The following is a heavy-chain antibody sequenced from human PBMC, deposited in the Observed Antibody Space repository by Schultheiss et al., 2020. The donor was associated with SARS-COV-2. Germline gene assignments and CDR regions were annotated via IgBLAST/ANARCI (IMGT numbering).Heavy chain of an antibody. V-gene: IGHV4-61*01. CDR3: AGQTYYYDSSGYGTDAFDI. CDR1: GGSISSGSYY. J-gene: IGHJ3*02. CDR2: IYYSGST. Sequence: SETLSLTCTVSGGSISSGSYYWSWIRQPPGKGLEWIGYIYYSGSTNYNPSLKSRVTISVDKSKNQFSLKLSSVTAADTAVYYCAGQTYYYDSSGYGTDAFDIWGQGTMVTVSS. D-gene: IGHD3-22*01.